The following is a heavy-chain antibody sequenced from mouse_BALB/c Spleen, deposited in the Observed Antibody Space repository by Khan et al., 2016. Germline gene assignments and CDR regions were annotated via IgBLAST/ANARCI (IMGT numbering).Heavy chain of an antibody. CDR2: ISYSGST. CDR3: ARFITPAYYIIDY. Sequence: EVQLQESGPSLVKPSQTLSLTCSVTGDSITSGYWNWIRKFPGNKLEYMGYISYSGSTYYNPSLKSRISITRDTSKNQYYLQLNSVTTEDTATYYCARFITPAYYIIDYWGQGTSVTVSS. CDR1: GDSITSGY. J-gene: IGHJ4*01. D-gene: IGHD1-2*01. V-gene: IGHV3-8*02.